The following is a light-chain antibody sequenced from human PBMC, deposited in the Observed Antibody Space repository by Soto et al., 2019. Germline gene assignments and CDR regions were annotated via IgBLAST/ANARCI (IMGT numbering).Light chain of an antibody. J-gene: IGLJ3*02. V-gene: IGLV4-69*01. Sequence: QLVLTQSPSASASLGASVKLTCTLSSGHSSYAIAWHQQQPEKGPRYLMKLNSDGSHTKGDGIPDRFSGSSSGAARYLTISGLQSEDEADYYCQTWASGIRVFGGGTKLTVL. CDR1: SGHSSYA. CDR2: LNSDGSH. CDR3: QTWASGIRV.